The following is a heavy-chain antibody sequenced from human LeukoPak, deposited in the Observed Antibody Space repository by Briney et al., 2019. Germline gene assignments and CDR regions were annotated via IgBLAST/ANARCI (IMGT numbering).Heavy chain of an antibody. D-gene: IGHD4-23*01. CDR2: ISAYNGNT. CDR1: GYTFTSYG. CDR3: AKDILGWSFDC. J-gene: IGHJ4*02. V-gene: IGHV1-18*01. Sequence: ASVKVSCKASGYTFTSYGISWVRQAPGQGLEWMGWISAYNGNTNYAQKLQGRVTMTTDTSTSTAYMELRSLRSDDTALYYCAKDILGWSFDCWGQGTLVTVSS.